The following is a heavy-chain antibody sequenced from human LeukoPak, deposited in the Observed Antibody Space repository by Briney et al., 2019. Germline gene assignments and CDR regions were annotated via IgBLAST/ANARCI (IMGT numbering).Heavy chain of an antibody. D-gene: IGHD2-15*01. CDR3: ASEAFCVGGSCQLHRVAS. J-gene: IGHJ4*02. Sequence: ASVEVSSKASVYTFIAYYMHWVRQAPGQGREWMGWIDANSGDTKYAQKFQGRVTITRDTSIGTAYMELNSLISDDTAVYYCASEAFCVGGSCQLHRVASWGPGTQVTVSS. V-gene: IGHV1-2*02. CDR1: VYTFIAYY. CDR2: IDANSGDT.